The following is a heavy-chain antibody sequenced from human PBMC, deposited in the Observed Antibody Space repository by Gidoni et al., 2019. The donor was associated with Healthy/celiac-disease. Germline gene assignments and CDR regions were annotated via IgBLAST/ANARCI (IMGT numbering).Heavy chain of an antibody. CDR3: ARGYGLGLDAFDI. D-gene: IGHD2-15*01. CDR1: GFTFSSYD. V-gene: IGHV3-13*01. J-gene: IGHJ3*02. Sequence: EVQLVESGGGLVQPGGSLRLSCAASGFTFSSYDMPWVRQATGKGLEWVSAIGTAGDTYYPGSVKGRFTISRENAKNSLYLQMNSLRAGDTAVYYCARGYGLGLDAFDIWGQGTMVTVSS. CDR2: IGTAGDT.